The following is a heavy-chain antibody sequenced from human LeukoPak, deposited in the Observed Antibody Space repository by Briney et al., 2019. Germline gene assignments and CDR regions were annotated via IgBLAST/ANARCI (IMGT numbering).Heavy chain of an antibody. CDR3: AKDRDSSSWYFDY. V-gene: IGHV3-30*02. D-gene: IGHD6-13*01. CDR1: GFTFSSYG. Sequence: TGGSLRLSCAASGFTFSSYGMHWVRKAPGKGMEWVAFIRYDGSNKYYADSVKGRFTISRDNSKNTLYLQMNSLRTEDTAVYYCAKDRDSSSWYFDYWGQGTLVTVSS. J-gene: IGHJ4*02. CDR2: IRYDGSNK.